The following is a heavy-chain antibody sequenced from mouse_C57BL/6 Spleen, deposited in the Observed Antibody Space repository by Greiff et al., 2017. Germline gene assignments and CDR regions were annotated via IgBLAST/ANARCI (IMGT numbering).Heavy chain of an antibody. D-gene: IGHD3-3*01. CDR3: TRDRDRDGAMDY. CDR2: ISSGGDYI. CDR1: GFTFSSYA. V-gene: IGHV5-9-1*02. Sequence: VQLKESGEGLVKPGGSLKLSCAASGFTFSSYAMSWVRQTPEKRLEWVAYISSGGDYIYYADTVKGRFTISRDNARNTLYLQMSSLKSEDTAMYYCTRDRDRDGAMDYWGQGTSVTVSS. J-gene: IGHJ4*01.